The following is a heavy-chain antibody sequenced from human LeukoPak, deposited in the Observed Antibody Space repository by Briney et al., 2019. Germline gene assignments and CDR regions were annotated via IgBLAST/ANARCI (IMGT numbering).Heavy chain of an antibody. CDR1: GFTFSSYA. D-gene: IGHD6-13*01. V-gene: IGHV3-23*01. J-gene: IGHJ3*02. CDR3: AKRYNSSWYRDDAFDI. Sequence: PGGSLILSCAASGFTFSSYAMSWVRQAPGKGLEWVSAISGSGGSTYYADSVKGRFTISRDNSKNTLYLRMNSLRAEDTAVYYCAKRYNSSWYRDDAFDIWGQGTMVTVSS. CDR2: ISGSGGST.